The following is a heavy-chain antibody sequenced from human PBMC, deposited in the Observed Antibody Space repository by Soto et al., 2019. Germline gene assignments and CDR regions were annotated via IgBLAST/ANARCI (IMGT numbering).Heavy chain of an antibody. CDR2: INHSGST. J-gene: IGHJ4*02. CDR1: GECSSRWY. D-gene: IGHD3-22*01. V-gene: IGHV4-34*01. Sequence: SETRSLARRVGGECSSRWYWSRISQPPGKGLEWIGEINHSGSTNYNPSPKSRGTISVDTSKNQFSLKLSSVTAADTAVYYCARDTYYYDSSGYYSFDYWGQGTLVTVSS. CDR3: ARDTYYYDSSGYYSFDY.